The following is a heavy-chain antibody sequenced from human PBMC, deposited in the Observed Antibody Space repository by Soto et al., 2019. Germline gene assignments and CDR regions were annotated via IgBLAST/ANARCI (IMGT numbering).Heavy chain of an antibody. J-gene: IGHJ4*02. V-gene: IGHV3-48*03. CDR3: ARVALAYCGGDCYSPYDY. D-gene: IGHD2-21*02. Sequence: QPGGSLRLSCVGSEFTFSNYEMNWVRQAPGKGLEWVSYISSSGSTIYYADSVKGRFTISRDNAKNSLYLQMNSLSAEDTAVYYCARVALAYCGGDCYSPYDYWGQGTLVTVSS. CDR2: ISSSGSTI. CDR1: EFTFSNYE.